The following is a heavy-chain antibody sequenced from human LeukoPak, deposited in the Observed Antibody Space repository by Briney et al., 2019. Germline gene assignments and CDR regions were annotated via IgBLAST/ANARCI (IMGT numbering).Heavy chain of an antibody. CDR3: ARERPPGDSSNWFLEGYFDI. D-gene: IGHD6-13*01. J-gene: IGHJ4*02. CDR2: IIPIFGTA. Sequence: SVKVSCKASGGTFSSYAITWVRQAPGQGLEWMGRIIPIFGTANYAQKFQGRVTITTDESTSTAYMELSTLRSDDTAVYYCARERPPGDSSNWFLEGYFDIWGQGTLATVSS. CDR1: GGTFSSYA. V-gene: IGHV1-69*05.